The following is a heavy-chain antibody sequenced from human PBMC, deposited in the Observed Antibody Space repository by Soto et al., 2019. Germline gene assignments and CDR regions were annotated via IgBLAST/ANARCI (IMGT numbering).Heavy chain of an antibody. CDR1: GFTFSSSA. CDR2: ISSDGGNT. Sequence: EVQLVESGGDLVQPGGSLRLSCAASGFTFSSSAMHWVRQAPGKGLEYVSSISSDGGNTYYANSVKGRFTISTDNSKNILDLQMGSLRAEDMAVYYCARRRDVWYALAIWGQGTMVTVSS. D-gene: IGHD2-21*01. CDR3: ARRRDVWYALAI. V-gene: IGHV3-64*01. J-gene: IGHJ3*02.